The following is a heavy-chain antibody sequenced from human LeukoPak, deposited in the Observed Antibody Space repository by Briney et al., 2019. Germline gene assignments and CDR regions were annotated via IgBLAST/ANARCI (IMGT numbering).Heavy chain of an antibody. J-gene: IGHJ5*02. Sequence: SKTLSLTCAVSGASISSGGYYWSWIRQPPGKGLEWIGYIYHSGSSYYNPSLKSRVTLSADRSKNQFSLKLTSVTAADTAVYYCARASGADEMYNWFDPWGQGTLVIVSS. CDR2: IYHSGSS. CDR1: GASISSGGYY. V-gene: IGHV4-30-2*01. D-gene: IGHD2-8*02. CDR3: ARASGADEMYNWFDP.